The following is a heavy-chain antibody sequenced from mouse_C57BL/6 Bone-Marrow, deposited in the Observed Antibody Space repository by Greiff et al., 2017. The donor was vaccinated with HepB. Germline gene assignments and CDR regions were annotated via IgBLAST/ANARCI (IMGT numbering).Heavy chain of an antibody. V-gene: IGHV1-64*01. CDR2: IHPNSGST. D-gene: IGHD1-1*01. CDR3: ARGFITTVVATRYFDV. CDR1: GYTFTSYW. Sequence: QVQLQQPGAELVKPGASVKLSCKASGYTFTSYWMHWVKQRPGQGLEWIGMIHPNSGSTNYNEKFKSKATLTVDKSSSTAYMQLSSLTSEDSAVYYCARGFITTVVATRYFDVWGTGTTVTVSS. J-gene: IGHJ1*03.